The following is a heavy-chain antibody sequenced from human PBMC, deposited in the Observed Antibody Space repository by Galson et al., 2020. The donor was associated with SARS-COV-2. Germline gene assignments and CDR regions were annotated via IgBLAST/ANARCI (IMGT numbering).Heavy chain of an antibody. D-gene: IGHD1-1*01. CDR1: GDNVSSDRAA. CDR2: TYYSFQWNN. J-gene: IGHJ4*02. Sequence: QTLSLPCAIPGDNVSSDRAAWYWIRQSPSRGLKWLGRTYYSFQWNNDYAVSMKGRLIINPDTSENQFPLQLDSVTPEDTAVYYCARDPSDWTFFDYWGQGTLVTVSS. V-gene: IGHV6-1*01. CDR3: ARDPSDWTFFDY.